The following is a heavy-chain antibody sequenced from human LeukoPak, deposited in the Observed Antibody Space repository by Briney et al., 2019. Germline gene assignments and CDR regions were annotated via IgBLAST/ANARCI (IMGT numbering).Heavy chain of an antibody. Sequence: GGSLRLSCAASGFTFSSYAMHWVRQAPGKGLEWVAVISYDGSNKYYADSVKGRFTISRDNSKNTLYLQMKSLRAEDTAVYYCAKARFGYSDYWGQGTLVTVSS. D-gene: IGHD3-22*01. V-gene: IGHV3-30-3*01. CDR3: AKARFGYSDY. J-gene: IGHJ4*02. CDR2: ISYDGSNK. CDR1: GFTFSSYA.